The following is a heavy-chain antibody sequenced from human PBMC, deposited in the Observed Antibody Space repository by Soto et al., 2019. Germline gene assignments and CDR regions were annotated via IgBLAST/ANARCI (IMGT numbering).Heavy chain of an antibody. J-gene: IGHJ6*02. CDR3: ARDQEGIVGATMVYYGMDV. CDR2: ISAYNGNT. D-gene: IGHD1-26*01. CDR1: GYTFTSYG. Sequence: ASVKVSCKASGYTFTSYGISWVRQAPGQGLEWMGWISAYNGNTNYAQKLQGRVTMTTDTSTSTAYMELRSLRSDDTAVYYCARDQEGIVGATMVYYGMDVWGQGTTVTVSS. V-gene: IGHV1-18*01.